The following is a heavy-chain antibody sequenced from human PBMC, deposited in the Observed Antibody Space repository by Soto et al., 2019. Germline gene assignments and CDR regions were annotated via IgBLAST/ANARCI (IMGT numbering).Heavy chain of an antibody. CDR3: ARDPEPPWEVMVRSYYYGMDV. J-gene: IGHJ6*02. D-gene: IGHD3-10*01. Sequence: SETLSLTCTVSGGSISSYYWSWIRQPPGKGLEWIGYIYYSGSTNYNPSLKSRVTISVDTSKNQFSLKLSSVTAADTAVYYCARDPEPPWEVMVRSYYYGMDVWGQGTTVTVSS. CDR1: GGSISSYY. V-gene: IGHV4-59*01. CDR2: IYYSGST.